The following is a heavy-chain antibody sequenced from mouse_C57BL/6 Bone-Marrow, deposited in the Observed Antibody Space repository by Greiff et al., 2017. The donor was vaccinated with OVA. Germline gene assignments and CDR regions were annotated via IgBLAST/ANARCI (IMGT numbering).Heavy chain of an antibody. Sequence: QVQLQQPGAELVRPGSSVKLSCTASGYTFTSYWMHWVKQRPIQGLEWIGNIDPSDSETHYNQKFKDKATLTVDKSSSTAYMQLSSLTSEDSAVYYCASSLPHWYFDVWGTGTTVTVSS. CDR2: IDPSDSET. CDR3: ASSLPHWYFDV. D-gene: IGHD6-2*01. CDR1: GYTFTSYW. V-gene: IGHV1-52*01. J-gene: IGHJ1*03.